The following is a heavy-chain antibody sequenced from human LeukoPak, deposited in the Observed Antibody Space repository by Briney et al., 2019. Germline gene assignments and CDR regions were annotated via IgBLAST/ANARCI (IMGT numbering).Heavy chain of an antibody. Sequence: GGTLRLSCAASGFTFSSYGMSWVRQAPGKGLEWVSAISGSGGSTYYADSVKGRFTISRDSSKNTLFLQMNRLRPEDAAVYYCAKAPVTTCRGAYCYPFDYWGQGTLVIVSS. CDR2: ISGSGGST. V-gene: IGHV3-23*01. J-gene: IGHJ4*02. CDR1: GFTFSSYG. CDR3: AKAPVTTCRGAYCYPFDY. D-gene: IGHD2-21*01.